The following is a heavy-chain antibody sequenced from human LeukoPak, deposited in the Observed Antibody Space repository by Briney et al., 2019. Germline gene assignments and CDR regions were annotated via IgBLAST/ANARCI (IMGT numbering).Heavy chain of an antibody. D-gene: IGHD5-12*01. Sequence: GASVNVACKASGYTFTSYGISWVRQAPGQGLEWMGGISAYNGNTNYAQKLHRRVTMTTATSTSKAYMELRSLRSDDTAVYYCARPKSSGYEVGYFDYWGQGTLVTVSS. J-gene: IGHJ4*02. V-gene: IGHV1-18*01. CDR3: ARPKSSGYEVGYFDY. CDR1: GYTFTSYG. CDR2: ISAYNGNT.